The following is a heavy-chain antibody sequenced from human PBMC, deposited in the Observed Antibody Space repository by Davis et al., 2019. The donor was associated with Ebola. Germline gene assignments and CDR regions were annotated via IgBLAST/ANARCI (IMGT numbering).Heavy chain of an antibody. CDR2: ISYDGSNK. CDR3: ARDGRSGWYSRVWFDP. D-gene: IGHD6-19*01. Sequence: PGGSLRLSCAASGFMFSTYWMDWVRQAPGKGLEWVAVISYDGSNKYYADSVKGRFTISRDNSKNTLYLQMNSLRAEDTAVYYCARDGRSGWYSRVWFDPWGQGTLVTVSS. J-gene: IGHJ5*02. V-gene: IGHV3-30-3*01. CDR1: GFMFSTYW.